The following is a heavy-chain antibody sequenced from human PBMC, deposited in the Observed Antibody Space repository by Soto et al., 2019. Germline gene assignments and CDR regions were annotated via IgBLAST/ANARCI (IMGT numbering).Heavy chain of an antibody. CDR3: AKEIQLWFNWFDP. D-gene: IGHD5-18*01. Sequence: GGSLRLSCAASGFTFSSYAMHWVRQAPGKGLEWVAVISYDGSNKYYADSVKGRFTISRDNSKNTLCLQMNSLRAEDTAVYYCAKEIQLWFNWFDPWGQGTLVTVSS. CDR1: GFTFSSYA. V-gene: IGHV3-30-3*01. CDR2: ISYDGSNK. J-gene: IGHJ5*02.